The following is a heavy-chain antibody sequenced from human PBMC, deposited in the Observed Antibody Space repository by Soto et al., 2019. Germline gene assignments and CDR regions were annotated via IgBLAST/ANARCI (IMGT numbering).Heavy chain of an antibody. CDR2: LTGSGGSA. CDR3: ANRGAVISSGYFDS. D-gene: IGHD6-25*01. CDR1: GFTFSSYA. J-gene: IGHJ4*02. V-gene: IGHV3-23*01. Sequence: EVQLLESGGGLVQPGGSLRLSCAASGFTFSSYAMSWVRQAPGKGLEWVSDLTGSGGSAYYADSVKGRFTISRDNSKNTLYLQMNSLRAEDTAVHYCANRGAVISSGYFDSWGQGTLVTVSS.